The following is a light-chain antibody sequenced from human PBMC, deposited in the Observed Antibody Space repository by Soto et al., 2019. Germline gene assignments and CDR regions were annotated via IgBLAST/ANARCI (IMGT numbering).Light chain of an antibody. J-gene: IGLJ2*01. V-gene: IGLV1-40*01. CDR2: VNS. Sequence: QSVLTQPPSVSGAPGQRVTISCTGSSSNIGAAYDVHWYQQFPGTAPKLLIYVNSNRPSGVPDRFSGSKSGTSASLAITGLQAEDEADYYCQSYDSSLGALVFGGGTKLTGL. CDR1: SSNIGAAYD. CDR3: QSYDSSLGALV.